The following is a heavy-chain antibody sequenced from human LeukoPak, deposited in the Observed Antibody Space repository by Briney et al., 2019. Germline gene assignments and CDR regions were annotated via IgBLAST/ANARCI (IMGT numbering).Heavy chain of an antibody. D-gene: IGHD3-22*01. J-gene: IGHJ6*02. V-gene: IGHV4-39*01. CDR3: ARQGSSGYYAQSYYYYYGMDV. CDR2: IYYSGST. CDR1: GGSISSSSYY. Sequence: SETLSLTCTVSGGSISSSSYYWGWIRQPPGKGLEWIGSIYYSGSTYYNPSLKSRVTISVDTSKNQFSLKLSSVAAADTAVYYCARQGSSGYYAQSYYYYYGMDVWGQGTTVTVPS.